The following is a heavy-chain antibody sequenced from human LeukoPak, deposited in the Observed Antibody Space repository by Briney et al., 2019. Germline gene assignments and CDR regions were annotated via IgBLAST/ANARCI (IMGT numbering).Heavy chain of an antibody. J-gene: IGHJ4*02. CDR2: SRNKANSYTT. Sequence: GGSLRLSCAALGFTLSDYCIDWFRQAPGKGLEWFAGSRNKANSYTTEYAASLKGRFSISRDYPRNSLYLQLNSLKTEDTAVYYCSRTDATVEFDYWGQGTVVTVSS. V-gene: IGHV3-72*01. CDR1: GFTLSDYC. D-gene: IGHD4-23*01. CDR3: SRTDATVEFDY.